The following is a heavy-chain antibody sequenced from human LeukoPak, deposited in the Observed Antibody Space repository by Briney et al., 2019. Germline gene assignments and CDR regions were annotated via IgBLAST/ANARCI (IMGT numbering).Heavy chain of an antibody. V-gene: IGHV1-69*13. CDR3: ARDSSSGSYYNVGY. Sequence: PVASVKVSCKASGYTFTSYYMHWVRQAPGQGLEWMGGIIPIFGTANYAQKFQGRVTITADESTSTAYMELSSLRSEDTAVYYCARDSSSGSYYNVGYWGQGTLVTVSS. CDR1: GYTFTSYY. J-gene: IGHJ4*02. CDR2: IIPIFGTA. D-gene: IGHD3-10*01.